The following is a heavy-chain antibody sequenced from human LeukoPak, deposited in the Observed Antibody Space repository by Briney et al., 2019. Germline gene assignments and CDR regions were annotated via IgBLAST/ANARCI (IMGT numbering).Heavy chain of an antibody. J-gene: IGHJ1*01. D-gene: IGHD2-21*02. CDR1: GFTFSSG. CDR2: ISYDGNHK. V-gene: IGHV3-30*03. Sequence: PGTSLRLSCAASGFTFSSGMHWVRQAPGKGLEWVAVISYDGNHKYYADSVKGRFTISRDNAQNSMYLQMNSLRVEDTAVYYCTSWGDTTAEYFQRWGQGTLVTVSS. CDR3: TSWGDTTAEYFQR.